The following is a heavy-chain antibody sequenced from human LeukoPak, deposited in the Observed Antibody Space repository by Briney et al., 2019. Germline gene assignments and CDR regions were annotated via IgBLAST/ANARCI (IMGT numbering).Heavy chain of an antibody. CDR1: GYTFSSYG. CDR3: ARDDGDY. CDR2: ISAYNVNT. Sequence: ASVKVSCKASGYTFSSYGISWVRQAPGQGLEWMGWISAYNVNTNYTQKFQGRVTLTTDTSTGTAYMELRSLRSDDTAVYYCARDDGDYWGQGTLVTVSS. V-gene: IGHV1-18*01. J-gene: IGHJ4*02.